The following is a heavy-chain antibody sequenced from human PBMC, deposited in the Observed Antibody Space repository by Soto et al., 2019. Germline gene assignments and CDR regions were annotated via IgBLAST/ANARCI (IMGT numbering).Heavy chain of an antibody. V-gene: IGHV4-39*01. Sequence: SETLSLTCTVSGGSISSSSYYWGWIRQPPGKGLEWIGSIYYSGSTYYNPSLKSRVTISVDTSKNQFSLKLSSVTAADTAVYYCARRFKSVTGFDYWGQGTLVTVSS. J-gene: IGHJ4*02. CDR2: IYYSGST. CDR3: ARRFKSVTGFDY. CDR1: GGSISSSSYY. D-gene: IGHD2-21*02.